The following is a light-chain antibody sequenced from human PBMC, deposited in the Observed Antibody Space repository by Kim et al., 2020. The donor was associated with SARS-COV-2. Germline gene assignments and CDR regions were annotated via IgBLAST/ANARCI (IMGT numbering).Light chain of an antibody. CDR2: QDN. CDR3: QTWDSSTAV. J-gene: IGLJ3*02. Sequence: SYELTQPPSVSVSPGQTATITCPGNGLGNKYVCWYQQKPGQSPVLVIYQDNKRPSGIPERFSGSNSGNTATLTISETQAMDEADYYCQTWDSSTAVFGGG. V-gene: IGLV3-1*01. CDR1: GLGNKY.